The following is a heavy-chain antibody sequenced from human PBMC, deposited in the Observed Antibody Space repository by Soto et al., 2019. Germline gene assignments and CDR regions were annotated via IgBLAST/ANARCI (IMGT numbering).Heavy chain of an antibody. D-gene: IGHD2-2*01. CDR3: ARDAPISTTYYFAS. CDR1: GYSFTSYG. Sequence: QVQLVQSGAEVKKPGASVKVSCKASGYSFTSYGISWVRQAPGQGLEWMGWISAYNGNTRNAQKLQGRVTMTRDTSTSTADMELRSLRSDDTAVYYCARDAPISTTYYFASWGQGTLVTVSS. J-gene: IGHJ4*02. CDR2: ISAYNGNT. V-gene: IGHV1-18*01.